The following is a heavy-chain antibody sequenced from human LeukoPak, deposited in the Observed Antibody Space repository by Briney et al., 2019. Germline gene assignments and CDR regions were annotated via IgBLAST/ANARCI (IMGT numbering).Heavy chain of an antibody. J-gene: IGHJ4*02. CDR3: ARRSSSSRRDFDY. D-gene: IGHD6-6*01. CDR2: ISSSGGTI. CDR1: GFTFSDYS. V-gene: IGHV3-11*04. Sequence: PGGSLRLSCAASGFTFSDYSMSWIRQAPGKGLEWVSYISSSGGTIYYADSAKGRFTISRDNAKNSLYLQMNSLRAEDTAVYFCARRSSSSRRDFDYWGQGTLVTVSS.